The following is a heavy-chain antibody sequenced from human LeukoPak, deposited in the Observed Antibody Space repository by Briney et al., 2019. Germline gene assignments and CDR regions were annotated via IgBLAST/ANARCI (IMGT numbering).Heavy chain of an antibody. J-gene: IGHJ3*02. Sequence: GGSLRLSCAASGVTFSSYGMHWVRQAPGKGLEWVAVIWYDGSNKYYADSVKGRFTISRDNSKNTLYLQMNSLRAEDTAVYYCARDQEKETGTGAFDIWGQGTMVTVSS. CDR2: IWYDGSNK. V-gene: IGHV3-33*01. CDR1: GVTFSSYG. CDR3: ARDQEKETGTGAFDI. D-gene: IGHD3-9*01.